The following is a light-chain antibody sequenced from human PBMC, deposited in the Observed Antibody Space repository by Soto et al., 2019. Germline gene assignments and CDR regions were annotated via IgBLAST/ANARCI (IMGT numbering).Light chain of an antibody. CDR3: QQYDIVPIP. V-gene: IGKV1-5*01. CDR1: QSISSW. Sequence: EIEMTLSPSTLSVFKKDRVTITCRASQSISSWLAWYQQKPGKAPKLLIYDASNLEIGVPSRFSGSGSGTHFTFTISSLQTEDIGTYYCQQYDIVPIPSARGTRLEIK. CDR2: DAS. J-gene: IGKJ5*01.